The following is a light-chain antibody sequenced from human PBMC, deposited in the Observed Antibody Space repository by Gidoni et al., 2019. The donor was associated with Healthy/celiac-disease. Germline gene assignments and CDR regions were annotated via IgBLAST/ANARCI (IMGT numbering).Light chain of an antibody. J-gene: IGLJ2*01. CDR3: AAWEDSLSGPV. V-gene: IGLV1-47*01. Sequence: QSVLTQPPSASGTPGQRVTISCSGSSSNIGSNYVYWYQQLPGTAPKLLIYRNNQRPSGVPDRFSGSKSGTSASLAISGLRSEDDADYYCAAWEDSLSGPVFGGGTKLTVL. CDR2: RNN. CDR1: SSNIGSNY.